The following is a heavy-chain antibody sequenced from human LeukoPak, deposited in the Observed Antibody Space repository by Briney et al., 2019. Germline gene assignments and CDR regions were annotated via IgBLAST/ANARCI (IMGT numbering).Heavy chain of an antibody. V-gene: IGHV1-24*01. CDR1: GYTLTDYY. J-gene: IGHJ3*02. D-gene: IGHD3-22*01. Sequence: ASVKVSCKASGYTLTDYYLHWVRQAPGKGLEWMGGFDPEDGETIYAQKFQGRVTMTEDTSTDTAYMELSSLRSEDTAVYYCATLQNYYYDSSGYQGIWGQGTMVTVSS. CDR3: ATLQNYYYDSSGYQGI. CDR2: FDPEDGET.